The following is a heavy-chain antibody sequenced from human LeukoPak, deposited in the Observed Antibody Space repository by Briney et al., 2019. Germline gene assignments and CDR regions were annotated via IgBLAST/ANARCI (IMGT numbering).Heavy chain of an antibody. CDR1: GYTFTDYW. CDR3: ARHYDSTAPRDY. V-gene: IGHV5-51*01. J-gene: IGHJ4*02. CDR2: IYPGDSDT. D-gene: IGHD3-22*01. Sequence: GESLKISCKGSGYTFTDYWIGWVRQMPGKGLEWMGIIYPGDSDTRYSPSFQGQVTISADKSINTAYLQWSSLKASDTAMYYCARHYDSTAPRDYWGQGTLVTVSS.